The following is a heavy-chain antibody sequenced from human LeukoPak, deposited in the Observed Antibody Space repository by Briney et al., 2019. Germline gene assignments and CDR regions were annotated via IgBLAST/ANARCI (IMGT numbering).Heavy chain of an antibody. D-gene: IGHD4-11*01. CDR2: INTYNGNT. V-gene: IGHV1-18*01. CDR1: GYTVSSYG. Sequence: GASVKVSCKASGYTVSSYGISWVRQAPGQGLEWMGWINTYNGNTNYAQKLQDRVTMTTDTSTSTAYMELRSLRVDDTAVYYCARDPGDYTNSLEFHYWGQGTLITVSS. CDR3: ARDPGDYTNSLEFHY. J-gene: IGHJ4*02.